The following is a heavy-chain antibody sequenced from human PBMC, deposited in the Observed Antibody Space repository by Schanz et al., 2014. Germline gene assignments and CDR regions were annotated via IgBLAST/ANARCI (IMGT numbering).Heavy chain of an antibody. D-gene: IGHD6-13*01. V-gene: IGHV3-53*01. Sequence: DVQLVDSGGGLVQPGGSLRLSCAASGFTVSNSYIHWVRQAPGKGLEWVSGIGGSGDSTHYADSVKGRFIISRDNSKNTLYLQMNSLKTEDTAVYYCTAQQLGSHYLYGMDVWGQGTTVTVS. J-gene: IGHJ6*02. CDR2: IGGSGDST. CDR3: TAQQLGSHYLYGMDV. CDR1: GFTVSNSY.